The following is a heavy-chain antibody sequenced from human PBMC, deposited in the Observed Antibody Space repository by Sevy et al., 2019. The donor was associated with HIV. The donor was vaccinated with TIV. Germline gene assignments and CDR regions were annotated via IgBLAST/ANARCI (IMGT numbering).Heavy chain of an antibody. CDR2: ISYDGSNQ. CDR1: GFSFSSYG. D-gene: IGHD6-19*01. CDR3: AKDDAYSNQWLRNLFDP. V-gene: IGHV3-30*18. Sequence: GGSLRLSCTASGFSFSSYGMHWVRQAPGRGLEWVAVISYDGSNQFYTDSVRGRFTVSRDNSKNTLFMEMNSLRAEDTAVYYCAKDDAYSNQWLRNLFDPWGQGTLVTVSS. J-gene: IGHJ5*02.